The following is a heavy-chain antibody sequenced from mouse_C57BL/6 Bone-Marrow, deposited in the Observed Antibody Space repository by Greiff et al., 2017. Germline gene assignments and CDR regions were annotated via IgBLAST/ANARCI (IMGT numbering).Heavy chain of an antibody. CDR3: AREGITTVP. CDR1: GYTFTSYG. D-gene: IGHD1-1*01. CDR2: IYIGNGYT. V-gene: IGHV1-58*01. J-gene: IGHJ3*02. Sequence: EVQLQQSGAELVRPGSSVKMSCKTSGYTFTSYGINWVKQRPGQGLEWIGYIYIGNGYTEYNKKFKGKATLTSDPSSSTAYMQLSSLTSEDSAIYFCAREGITTVPWGQGTLVTVSA.